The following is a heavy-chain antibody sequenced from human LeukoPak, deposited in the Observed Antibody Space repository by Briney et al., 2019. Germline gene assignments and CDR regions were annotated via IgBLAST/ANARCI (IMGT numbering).Heavy chain of an antibody. CDR2: IIPIFGTA. CDR1: GGTFSSYA. J-gene: IGHJ6*02. V-gene: IGHV1-69*01. Sequence: SVKVSCKASGGTFSSYAISWVRQAPGQGLEWMGGIIPIFGTANYAQKFQGRVTITADESTSTAYMELSSLRSEDTAVYYCARDGLAGTSSYYYGMDVWGQGTTVTVSS. CDR3: ARDGLAGTSSYYYGMDV. D-gene: IGHD6-19*01.